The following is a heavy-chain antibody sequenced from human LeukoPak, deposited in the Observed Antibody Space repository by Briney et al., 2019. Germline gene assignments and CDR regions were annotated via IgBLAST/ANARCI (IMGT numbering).Heavy chain of an antibody. Sequence: SETLSLTCAVYGGSFSGYYWTWIRQPPGKGPEWIGEINYSGRTNYNPSLKSRVTISVDTSRNQFSLKVSSVTAADTAVYYCARGPSERYYESSGYHYFDYWGQGTLVTVSS. CDR1: GGSFSGYY. J-gene: IGHJ4*02. CDR2: INYSGRT. CDR3: ARGPSERYYESSGYHYFDY. D-gene: IGHD3-22*01. V-gene: IGHV4-34*01.